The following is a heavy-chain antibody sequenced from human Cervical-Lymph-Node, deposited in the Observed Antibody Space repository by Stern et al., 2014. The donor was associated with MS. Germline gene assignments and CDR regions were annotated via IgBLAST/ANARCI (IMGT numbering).Heavy chain of an antibody. CDR1: GGTFSSYA. V-gene: IGHV1-69*13. CDR2: IIPMFGTA. J-gene: IGHJ6*02. CDR3: ATSAGELTPEAV. Sequence: QVQLVQSGAEVKKPGSSMRVSCKASGGTFSSYAISWVRQAPGQGLEWMGGIIPMFGTANYAQKIQSRVTVDADAPTSTAYMEVSSLRSDDTAVYYCATSAGELTPEAVWGQGTTVTVFS. D-gene: IGHD1-26*01.